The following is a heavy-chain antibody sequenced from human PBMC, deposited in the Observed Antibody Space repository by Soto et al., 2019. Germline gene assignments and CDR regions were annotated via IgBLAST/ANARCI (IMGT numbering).Heavy chain of an antibody. CDR3: VKDSVGSRSWYWFGS. Sequence: PGGSLRLSCAASGFTFSSYGMHWVRQAPGKGLEWVAVIWYDGSNKYYADSVKGRFTISRDNAKNSLHLQMNSLRPEDTALYFCVKDSVGSRSWYWFGSWGQGTQVTVSS. CDR1: GFTFSSYG. D-gene: IGHD3-10*01. J-gene: IGHJ5*01. CDR2: IWYDGSNK. V-gene: IGHV3-33*03.